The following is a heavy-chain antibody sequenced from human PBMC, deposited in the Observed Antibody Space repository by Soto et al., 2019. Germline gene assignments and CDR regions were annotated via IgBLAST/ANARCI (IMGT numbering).Heavy chain of an antibody. J-gene: IGHJ5*02. CDR3: TRDGDEEANFDP. V-gene: IGHV1-18*01. CDR2: INGYNGYT. Sequence: QIQLMQSGAEVKKPGASVKVSCKASGYSFTNYAISWVRQAPGQGLEWMGWINGYNGYTNYAQKFQGRVSMATDTATSTAYMELRSLRSDDTAVYYCTRDGDEEANFDPWGQGTLVTVSS. CDR1: GYSFTNYA. D-gene: IGHD4-17*01.